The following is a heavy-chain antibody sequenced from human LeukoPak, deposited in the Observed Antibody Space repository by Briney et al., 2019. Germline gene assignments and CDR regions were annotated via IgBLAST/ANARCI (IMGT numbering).Heavy chain of an antibody. CDR2: IRRKAYGGAP. Sequence: GGSLSRSCSGSGFTFCDYTVNWFRQAPGRGLEWVGFIRRKAYGGAPEYAGSVKGRFTISRDDSKSIVFLQMNNLKTEDTAFYYCTRKSGVIGFFDYWGLGTLVTVSS. CDR1: GFTFCDYT. D-gene: IGHD2-21*01. V-gene: IGHV3-49*03. CDR3: TRKSGVIGFFDY. J-gene: IGHJ4*02.